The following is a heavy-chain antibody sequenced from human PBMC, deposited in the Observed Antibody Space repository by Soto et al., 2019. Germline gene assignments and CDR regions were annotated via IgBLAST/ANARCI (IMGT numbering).Heavy chain of an antibody. CDR2: IYYSGDT. D-gene: IGHD2-8*02. V-gene: IGHV4-4*02. CDR1: GGSISSSNW. CDR3: ARDKITGLFDY. J-gene: IGHJ4*02. Sequence: SETLSLTCAVSGGSISSSNWWSWVRQPPGKGLEWIGDIYYSGDTNYSPSLQSRVTISVDTSKNQFSLKLTSVTAADTAVYYCARDKITGLFDYWGQGTLVTVSS.